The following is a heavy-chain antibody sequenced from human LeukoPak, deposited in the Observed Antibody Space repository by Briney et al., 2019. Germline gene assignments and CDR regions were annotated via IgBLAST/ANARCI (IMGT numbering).Heavy chain of an antibody. D-gene: IGHD3-3*02. Sequence: PGGSLRLSCAASGFKFDDYTMHWVRQAPEKGLQWVSLIDGDGSTYYADSVKGRFTISRDNRKNSLYLQMNSLRPEDTALYYCSRDVSVDWGQGTLVTVSS. J-gene: IGHJ4*02. V-gene: IGHV3-43*01. CDR1: GFKFDDYT. CDR3: SRDVSVD. CDR2: IDGDGST.